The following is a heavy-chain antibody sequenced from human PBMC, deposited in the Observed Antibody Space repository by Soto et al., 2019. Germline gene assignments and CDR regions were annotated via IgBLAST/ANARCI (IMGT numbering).Heavy chain of an antibody. Sequence: ASVKVSCKASGYTFTDYHIHWVRQAPGQGLEWLGRINPKSGGTSTAQKFQGWVTMTTDTSISTASMELTRLTSDDTAIYYCARGDSTDCSNGVCSFFYNHDMDVWGQGTTVTVSS. CDR2: INPKSGGT. CDR3: ARGDSTDCSNGVCSFFYNHDMDV. D-gene: IGHD2-8*01. J-gene: IGHJ6*02. CDR1: GYTFTDYH. V-gene: IGHV1-2*04.